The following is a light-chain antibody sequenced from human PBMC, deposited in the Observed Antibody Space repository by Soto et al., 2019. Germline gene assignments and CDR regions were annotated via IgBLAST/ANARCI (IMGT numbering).Light chain of an antibody. CDR3: QQRSNWPSIT. J-gene: IGKJ5*01. CDR1: QSVSSY. V-gene: IGKV3-11*01. CDR2: DAS. Sequence: EIVLTQSPATLSLSPGARATLSCRASQSVSSYLAWYQQKPGQAPRLLIYDASNRATGIPARFSGSVSGTDFTLTISSLEPEDFAVYYCQQRSNWPSITFGQGTRLEIK.